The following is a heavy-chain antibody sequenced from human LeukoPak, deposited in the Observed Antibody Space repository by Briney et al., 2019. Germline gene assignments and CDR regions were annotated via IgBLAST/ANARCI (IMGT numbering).Heavy chain of an antibody. CDR1: GGSISSGDYY. J-gene: IGHJ3*02. CDR2: IYYSGST. V-gene: IGHV4-30-4*01. CDR3: ATPAVVEGAFDI. Sequence: SQTLSLTCTVSGGSISSGDYYWSWIRQPPGKGLEWIGYIYYSGSTYYNPSLKSRVTISVDTSKNQFSLKLSSVTAADTAVYYCATPAVVEGAFDIWGQGTMVTVSS. D-gene: IGHD2-15*01.